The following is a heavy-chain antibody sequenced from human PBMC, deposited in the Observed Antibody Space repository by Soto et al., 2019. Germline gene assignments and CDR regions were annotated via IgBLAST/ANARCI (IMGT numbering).Heavy chain of an antibody. D-gene: IGHD2-21*01. CDR1: GGSITNYY. Sequence: PSETLSLTCTVSGGSITNYYWSWIRQPPGKRLEWIGEIYPNGSPTYNPSLRGRATISVDKSNNQFSLRLRSVTAADTAVYYCATLPPRIVVSLLPIPTWGQGILVTVSS. J-gene: IGHJ5*02. CDR3: ATLPPRIVVSLLPIPT. V-gene: IGHV4-4*09. CDR2: IYPNGSP.